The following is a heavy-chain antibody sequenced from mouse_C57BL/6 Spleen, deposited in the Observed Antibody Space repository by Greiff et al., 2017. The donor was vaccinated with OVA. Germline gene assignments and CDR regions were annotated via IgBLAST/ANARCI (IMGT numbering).Heavy chain of an antibody. CDR2: INPSNGGT. J-gene: IGHJ4*01. Sequence: QVQLQQPGTELVKPGASVQLSCKASGYTFTSYWMHWVKQRPGQGLEWIGNINPSNGGTNYNEKFKSKATLTVDKSSSTAYMQLSSLTSEDSAVYYCARSNFYGSSPSYAMDYWGQGTSVTVSS. D-gene: IGHD1-1*01. V-gene: IGHV1-53*01. CDR3: ARSNFYGSSPSYAMDY. CDR1: GYTFTSYW.